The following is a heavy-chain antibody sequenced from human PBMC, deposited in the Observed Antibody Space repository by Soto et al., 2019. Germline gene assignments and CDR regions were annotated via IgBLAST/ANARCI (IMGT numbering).Heavy chain of an antibody. V-gene: IGHV4-30-2*01. CDR1: GDSISSGDYP. D-gene: IGHD3-22*01. CDR3: ASAVLGYDSSGYSRWVFDY. J-gene: IGHJ4*02. Sequence: PSETLSLTCAVSGDSISSGDYPWSWIRQPPGKGLEWIGYIYHSGITYYNPSLKSRVTMSVDKSKNQFSLKLNSVIAADTAVYYCASAVLGYDSSGYSRWVFDYWGQGTLVTVSS. CDR2: IYHSGIT.